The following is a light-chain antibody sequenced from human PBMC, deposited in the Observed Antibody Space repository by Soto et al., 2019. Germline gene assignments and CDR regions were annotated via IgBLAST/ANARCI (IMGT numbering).Light chain of an antibody. V-gene: IGLV1-47*02. J-gene: IGLJ1*01. Sequence: QSVLTQPPSASGTPGQRVTTPCSGSSSNIGKNSVYWYQQFPGTAPKLLIYGNNKRPSGVPDRFSASKSGTSASLAISGLRSEDEADYYCAAWDDGLSGYVFGTGTKVTVL. CDR3: AAWDDGLSGYV. CDR1: SSNIGKNS. CDR2: GNN.